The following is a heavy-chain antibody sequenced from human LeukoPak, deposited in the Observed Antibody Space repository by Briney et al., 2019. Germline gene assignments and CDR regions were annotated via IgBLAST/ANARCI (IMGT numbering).Heavy chain of an antibody. D-gene: IGHD4-17*01. CDR1: GFPFSTYA. V-gene: IGHV3-23*01. CDR2: IRGSDGST. Sequence: GGSLRLSCAASGFPFSTYAMSWVRRAPGKGLEWVSSIRGSDGSTYYADSVKGRFAISRDNSKNTLYLQMNSLRAEDTAVYYCAKDVYGDYGGLDYWGQGTLVTVSS. CDR3: AKDVYGDYGGLDY. J-gene: IGHJ4*02.